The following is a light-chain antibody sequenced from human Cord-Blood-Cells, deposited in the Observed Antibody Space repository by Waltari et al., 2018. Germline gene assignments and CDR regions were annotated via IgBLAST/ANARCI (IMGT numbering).Light chain of an antibody. CDR2: EGS. CDR1: TSDVGSYNL. Sequence: QSALPQPASVSGSPGQSIPIPCTGTTSDVGSYNLVSWYQQHPGKAPKLMIYEGSKRPSGVSNRFSGSKSGNTASLTISGLQAEDEADYYCCSYAGSSTWVFGGGTKLTVL. V-gene: IGLV2-23*01. J-gene: IGLJ3*02. CDR3: CSYAGSSTWV.